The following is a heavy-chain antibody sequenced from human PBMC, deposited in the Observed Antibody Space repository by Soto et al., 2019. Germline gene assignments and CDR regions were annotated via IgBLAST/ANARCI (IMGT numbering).Heavy chain of an antibody. V-gene: IGHV1-18*01. CDR1: GYTFTSYG. CDR3: ARGRYGDY. J-gene: IGHJ4*02. Sequence: QVHLVQSGAEVKKPGASVKVSCKASGYTFTSYGITWVRQAPGQGLEWMGWISAHNGNTDYAQKLQGRVIVTRDTSTSTAYMELRSLGSDDTAVYYGARGRYGDYWGQGALVTVSS. D-gene: IGHD1-1*01. CDR2: ISAHNGNT.